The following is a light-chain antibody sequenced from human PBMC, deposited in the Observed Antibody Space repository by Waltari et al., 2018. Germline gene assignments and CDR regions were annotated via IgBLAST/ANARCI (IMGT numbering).Light chain of an antibody. J-gene: IGKJ1*01. CDR1: QSVDQY. Sequence: EIVLTQSPGTLSLSPGERATLSCRASQSVDQYLAWYQQKPGQAPRLLIYHTSTRATGIPDRFSGSGFGTDFSLTISRLEPEDFAVYYCQKYNSLPATFGQGTKVEVK. V-gene: IGKV3-20*01. CDR3: QKYNSLPAT. CDR2: HTS.